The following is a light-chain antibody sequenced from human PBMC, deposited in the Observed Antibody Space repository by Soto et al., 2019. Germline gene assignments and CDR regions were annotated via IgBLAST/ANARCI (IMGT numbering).Light chain of an antibody. Sequence: EIVMTQSPATLSASPGERATLSCRASQSVRSNLAWYQQQPGQAPRLLIYVASTRATGMSARFSGSGSGTEFTLSIGSLQSEDFAVYYSQQYNNWPLTSGQGTKVEIK. J-gene: IGKJ1*01. CDR1: QSVRSN. V-gene: IGKV3-15*01. CDR3: QQYNNWPLT. CDR2: VAS.